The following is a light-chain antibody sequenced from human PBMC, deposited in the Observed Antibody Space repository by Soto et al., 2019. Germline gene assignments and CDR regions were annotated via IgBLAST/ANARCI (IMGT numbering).Light chain of an antibody. J-gene: IGKJ5*01. CDR3: QQRSNWPIT. CDR1: QTVGSR. V-gene: IGKV3-11*01. CDR2: DAS. Sequence: EIVLTQSPATLSSSPGERATLSCRASQTVGSRLAWYQHKPGQAPRLLIYDASNRATGIPARFSGSGSGTDFTLTISSLEPEDFAVYYCQQRSNWPITFGQGTRLEI.